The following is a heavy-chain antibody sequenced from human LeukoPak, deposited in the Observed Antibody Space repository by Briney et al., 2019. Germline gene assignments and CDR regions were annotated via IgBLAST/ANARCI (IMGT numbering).Heavy chain of an antibody. CDR3: ARGGWLQYET. D-gene: IGHD5-24*01. Sequence: KTSETLSLTCGVYGESFSGDYWSWIRQPPGKGREWIGEINQSGSTNYIPSLKSRVTISVDTSKNQFSLRLISVTAADTAVYYCARGGWLQYETWGQGTLVTVSS. J-gene: IGHJ5*02. CDR2: INQSGST. CDR1: GESFSGDY. V-gene: IGHV4-34*01.